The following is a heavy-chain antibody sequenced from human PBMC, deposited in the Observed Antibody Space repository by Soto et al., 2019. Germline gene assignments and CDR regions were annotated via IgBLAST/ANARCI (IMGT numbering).Heavy chain of an antibody. CDR1: GFTFSSYG. J-gene: IGHJ6*02. V-gene: IGHV3-30*18. CDR2: ISYDGSNK. D-gene: IGHD4-17*01. CDR3: AKDLNHAGEYGDSSNYYYYGMDV. Sequence: QVQLVESGGGVVQPGRSLRLSCAASGFTFSSYGMHWVRQAPGKGLEWVAVISYDGSNKYYADSVKGRFTISRDNSKNTLYLQMNSLRAEDTAVYYCAKDLNHAGEYGDSSNYYYYGMDVWGQGTTVTVSS.